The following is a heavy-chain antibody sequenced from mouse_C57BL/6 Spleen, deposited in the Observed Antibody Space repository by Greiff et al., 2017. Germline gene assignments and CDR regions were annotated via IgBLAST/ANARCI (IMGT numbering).Heavy chain of an antibody. CDR3: ARRATGTWGNVDY. Sequence: VQLQQSGAELAKPGASVKLSCKASGYTFTSYWMHWVKQRPGQGLEWIGYINPSSGYTKYNQKFKDKATLTADKSSSTAYMQLSSLTYEDSAVYYCARRATGTWGNVDYWGQGTTLTVSS. D-gene: IGHD4-1*02. CDR2: INPSSGYT. V-gene: IGHV1-7*01. CDR1: GYTFTSYW. J-gene: IGHJ2*01.